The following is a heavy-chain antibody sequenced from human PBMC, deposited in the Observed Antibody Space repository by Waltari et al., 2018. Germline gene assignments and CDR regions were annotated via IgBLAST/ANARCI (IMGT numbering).Heavy chain of an antibody. CDR3: ARRAAGITYYFDY. CDR2: INRDGSST. V-gene: IGHV3-74*01. D-gene: IGHD6-13*01. J-gene: IGHJ4*02. CDR1: GFTFSSYW. Sequence: EVQLVESGGGLVQPGGSLRLSCAASGFTFSSYWMHWVRQAPGKGLVWVSRINRDGSSTSYADSGKGRFTISRDNAKNTLYLQMNSLRAEDTAVYYCARRAAGITYYFDYWGQGTLVTVSS.